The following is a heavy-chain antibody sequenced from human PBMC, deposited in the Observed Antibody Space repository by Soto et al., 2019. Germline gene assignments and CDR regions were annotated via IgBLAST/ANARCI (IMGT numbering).Heavy chain of an antibody. CDR2: ISGSGGST. CDR3: AKDEGRFLRNYFNYGIDV. Sequence: PGGSLRLSCAASGFTFSSYAMSWVRQAPGKGLEWVSAISGSGGSTYYADSVKGRFTISRDNSKKTLYLQIDSLRVEDTAVYYCAKDEGRFLRNYFNYGIDVWGLGTTVTVSS. D-gene: IGHD3-3*01. J-gene: IGHJ6*02. V-gene: IGHV3-23*01. CDR1: GFTFSSYA.